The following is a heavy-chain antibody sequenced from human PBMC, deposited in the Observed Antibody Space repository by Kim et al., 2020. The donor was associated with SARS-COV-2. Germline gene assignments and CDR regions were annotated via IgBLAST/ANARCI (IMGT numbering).Heavy chain of an antibody. CDR3: ARETIYSSSWYEKTDYFDY. Sequence: SETLSLTCAVYGGSFSGYYWSWIRQPPGKGLEWIGEINHSGSTNYNPSLKSRVTISVDTSKNQFSLKLSSVTAADTAVYYCARETIYSSSWYEKTDYFDYWGQGTLVTVSS. D-gene: IGHD6-13*01. CDR1: GGSFSGYY. CDR2: INHSGST. V-gene: IGHV4-34*01. J-gene: IGHJ4*02.